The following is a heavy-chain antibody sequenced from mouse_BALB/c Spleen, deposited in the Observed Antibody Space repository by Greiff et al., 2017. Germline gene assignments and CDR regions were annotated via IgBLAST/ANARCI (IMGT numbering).Heavy chain of an antibody. CDR1: GFTFSSYT. Sequence: EVHLVESGGGLVQPGGSLKLSCAASGFTFSSYTMSWVRQTPEKRLEWVAYISNGGGSTYYPDTVKGRSTISRDNAKNTLYLQMSGLKSEDTAMCYCASQGDGYYLDYWGQGTTLTVSS. V-gene: IGHV5-12-2*01. CDR3: ASQGDGYYLDY. J-gene: IGHJ2*01. D-gene: IGHD2-3*01. CDR2: ISNGGGST.